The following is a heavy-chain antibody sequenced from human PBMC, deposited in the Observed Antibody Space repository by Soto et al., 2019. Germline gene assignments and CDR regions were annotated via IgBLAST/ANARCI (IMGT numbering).Heavy chain of an antibody. Sequence: KVSCKSSGGTFITYTLAWVRQAPGHGLEWVGGIIPIFGTANYPQKFKGRVTITADESTSTAYMELSSLRSEDTAVYYCARAQDSSGYLNSFVNPCGEGTLVTFS. CDR1: GGTFITYT. J-gene: IGHJ5*02. CDR3: ARAQDSSGYLNSFVNP. V-gene: IGHV1-69*01. D-gene: IGHD3-22*01. CDR2: IIPIFGTA.